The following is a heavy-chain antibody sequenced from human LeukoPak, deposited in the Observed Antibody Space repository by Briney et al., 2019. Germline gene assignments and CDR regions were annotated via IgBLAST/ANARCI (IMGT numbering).Heavy chain of an antibody. D-gene: IGHD3-22*01. Sequence: PGGSLRLSCAASGFTFGDYGMSWVRQAPGKGLEWVSGINWNGGSTGYADSVKGRFTISRDNAKNSLYLQMNSLRAEDTALYCCAVNYYDSSGYCPGGYWGQGTLVTVSS. J-gene: IGHJ4*02. CDR1: GFTFGDYG. CDR2: INWNGGST. CDR3: AVNYYDSSGYCPGGY. V-gene: IGHV3-20*04.